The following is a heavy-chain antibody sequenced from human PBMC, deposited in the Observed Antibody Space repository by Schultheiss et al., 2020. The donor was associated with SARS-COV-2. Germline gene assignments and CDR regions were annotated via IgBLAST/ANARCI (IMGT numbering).Heavy chain of an antibody. CDR3: AKATELLWFGESYWYFDL. D-gene: IGHD3-10*01. CDR1: GFTFSSYA. Sequence: GGSLRLSCAASGFTFSSYAMHWVRQAPGKGLEWVAVISYDGSNKYYADSVKGRFTISRDNSKNTLYLQMNSLRAEDTAVYYCAKATELLWFGESYWYFDLWGRGTLVTVSS. CDR2: ISYDGSNK. V-gene: IGHV3-30*07. J-gene: IGHJ2*01.